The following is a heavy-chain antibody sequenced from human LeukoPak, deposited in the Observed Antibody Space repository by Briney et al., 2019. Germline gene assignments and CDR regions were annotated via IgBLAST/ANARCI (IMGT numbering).Heavy chain of an antibody. V-gene: IGHV3-33*01. CDR3: ARDISSRWYDY. D-gene: IGHD6-13*01. CDR2: IWYDGSNE. Sequence: PGGSLRLSCAASGFKFSNYGTHWVRQAPGKGLEWVAVIWYDGSNEYYADSVKGRFTISRDNSKNTLYLQMNSLRVEDTAVYYCARDISSRWYDYWGQGTLVTVSS. CDR1: GFKFSNYG. J-gene: IGHJ4*02.